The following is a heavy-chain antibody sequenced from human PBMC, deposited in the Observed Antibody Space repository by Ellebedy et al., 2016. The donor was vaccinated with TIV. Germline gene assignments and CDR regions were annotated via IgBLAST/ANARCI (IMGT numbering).Heavy chain of an antibody. J-gene: IGHJ4*02. D-gene: IGHD2-2*01. Sequence: MPSETLSLTCTVSGGSISSSPYHRGWIRQPPGKGLEWIGSISYSGGTYYSPSLKSRVTISVDTSKNHFSLKLGSVTAADTAVYYCGWDCSSTSCRGGYWGRGTLVTVSS. CDR3: GWDCSSTSCRGGY. V-gene: IGHV4-39*02. CDR2: ISYSGGT. CDR1: GGSISSSPYH.